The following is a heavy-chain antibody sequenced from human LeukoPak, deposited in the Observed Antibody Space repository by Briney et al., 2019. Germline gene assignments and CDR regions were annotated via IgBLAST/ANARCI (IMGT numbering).Heavy chain of an antibody. Sequence: GASVKVSCKASRYTFTSYGISWVRKAPGQGLEWIGWISAYNGHTNYAQKLQGRVTMTTDTSTSTAYMELRSLRSDDTAVYYCARDRGGSGWYYYYYGMDVWGQGTTVTVSS. D-gene: IGHD6-19*01. V-gene: IGHV1-18*01. J-gene: IGHJ6*02. CDR3: ARDRGGSGWYYYYYGMDV. CDR2: ISAYNGHT. CDR1: RYTFTSYG.